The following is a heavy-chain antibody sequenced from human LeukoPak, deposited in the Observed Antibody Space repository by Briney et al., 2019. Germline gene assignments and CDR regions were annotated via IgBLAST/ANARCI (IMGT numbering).Heavy chain of an antibody. J-gene: IGHJ4*02. CDR1: GGSISSGGYS. V-gene: IGHV4-30-2*01. CDR2: IYHSGST. D-gene: IGHD6-13*01. Sequence: PSQTLSLTCAVSGGSISSGGYSWSWIRQPPGKGLEWIGYIYHSGSTYYNPSLKSRVTMSVDRSKNQFSLKLSSVTAADTAVYYCAREAAGAYDYWGQGTLVTVSS. CDR3: AREAAGAYDY.